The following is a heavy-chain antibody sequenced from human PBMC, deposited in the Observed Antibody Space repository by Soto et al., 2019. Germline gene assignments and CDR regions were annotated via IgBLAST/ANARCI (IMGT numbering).Heavy chain of an antibody. Sequence: GGSLRLSCAASGFTFSSYAMSWVRQAPGKGLEWVSAISGSGGSTYYADSVKGRFTISRDNSKNTLYLQMNSLRAEDKAVYYCAIPSGKDGSGSYYTNYYYYYMDVWGKGTTVTVSS. D-gene: IGHD3-10*01. CDR3: AIPSGKDGSGSYYTNYYYYYMDV. J-gene: IGHJ6*03. V-gene: IGHV3-23*01. CDR2: ISGSGGST. CDR1: GFTFSSYA.